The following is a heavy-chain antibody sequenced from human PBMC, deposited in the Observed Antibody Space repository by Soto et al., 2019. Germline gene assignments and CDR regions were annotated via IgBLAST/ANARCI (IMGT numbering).Heavy chain of an antibody. CDR1: GGSFSGFF. Sequence: PSETLSLTCGVSGGSFSGFFWTWIRQPPGKGLEWIGEVNHIGITNYNPSLRSRLNLSIDTAKKQFSLKLTSVTAADTAVYYCARATPFFYDSRGYSKTFDFWGQGTLVTVSS. V-gene: IGHV4-34*01. J-gene: IGHJ4*02. D-gene: IGHD3-22*01. CDR2: VNHIGIT. CDR3: ARATPFFYDSRGYSKTFDF.